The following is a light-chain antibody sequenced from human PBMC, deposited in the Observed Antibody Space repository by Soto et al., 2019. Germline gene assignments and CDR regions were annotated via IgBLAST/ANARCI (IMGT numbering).Light chain of an antibody. J-gene: IGKJ2*01. CDR2: GAS. V-gene: IGKV3-20*01. CDR1: QRISSNF. CDR3: QQYGRSPFT. Sequence: EIVLTQSPVTLSLSPVERATLSCRASQRISSNFLAWFHQKPGLPPRLLIYGASTRASGVPDRFSGGGSGTDFVLTISRLDPEDFAVYYCQQYGRSPFTFGQGTKLQIK.